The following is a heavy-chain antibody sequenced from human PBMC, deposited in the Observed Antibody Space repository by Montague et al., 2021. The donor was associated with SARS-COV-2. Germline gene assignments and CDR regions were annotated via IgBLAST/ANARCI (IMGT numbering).Heavy chain of an antibody. J-gene: IGHJ6*02. CDR2: TYYRSKWYN. V-gene: IGHV6-1*01. CDR1: GDSVSSNSAA. D-gene: IGHD6-19*01. Sequence: CAISGDSVSSNSAAWNWIRQSPSRGLEWLGRTYYRSKWYNEYAVXVNSRITINPDTSKNQFSLQVNSVTPEDTAVYYCARGADRYYFYDMDVWGQGTTVTVSS. CDR3: ARGADRYYFYDMDV.